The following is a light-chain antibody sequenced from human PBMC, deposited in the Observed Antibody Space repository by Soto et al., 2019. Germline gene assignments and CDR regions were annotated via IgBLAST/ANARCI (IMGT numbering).Light chain of an antibody. V-gene: IGLV1-51*01. Sequence: QSVLTQPPSVAAAPGHKVTISCSGSSSNIGNNYVFWYQQLPGTAPKLLIYDNDKRPSGIPDRFSGSKSGTSATLGITGLQTGDEADYYCATWDSSRSAGVFGGGTKLTVL. CDR2: DND. CDR3: ATWDSSRSAGV. J-gene: IGLJ2*01. CDR1: SSNIGNNY.